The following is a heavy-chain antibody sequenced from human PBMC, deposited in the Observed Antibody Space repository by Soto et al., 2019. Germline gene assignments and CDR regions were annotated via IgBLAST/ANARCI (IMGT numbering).Heavy chain of an antibody. Sequence: EVQLLESGGGLVQPGGSLRLSCAASGFTFSSYAMSWVRQAPGKGLEWVSVISGSGDSTYYADSVKGRFTISRDNSKNTLYLQMTSRRAEDTAVYYCAKRGSSSYFDYWGQGTLVTVSS. V-gene: IGHV3-23*01. CDR2: ISGSGDST. CDR1: GFTFSSYA. J-gene: IGHJ4*02. CDR3: AKRGSSSYFDY. D-gene: IGHD6-13*01.